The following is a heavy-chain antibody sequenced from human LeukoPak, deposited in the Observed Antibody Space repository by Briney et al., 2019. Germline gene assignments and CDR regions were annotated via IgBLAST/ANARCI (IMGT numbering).Heavy chain of an antibody. D-gene: IGHD6-6*01. J-gene: IGHJ4*02. CDR1: GYTFTSCD. V-gene: IGHV1-8*01. CDR3: ARTAIVTPRRPTPIAARPRGPFGY. Sequence: ASVKVSCKASGYTFTSCDINWVRQATGQGLEWMGWMNPNSGNTGYAQKFQGRVTMTRNTSISTAYMELSSLRSEDTAVYYCARTAIVTPRRPTPIAARPRGPFGYWGQGTLVTVSS. CDR2: MNPNSGNT.